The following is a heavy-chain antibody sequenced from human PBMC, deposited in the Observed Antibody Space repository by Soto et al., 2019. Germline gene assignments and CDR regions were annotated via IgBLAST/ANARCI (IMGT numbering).Heavy chain of an antibody. CDR1: GFTFSSYG. CDR2: IWYDGSNK. CDR3: ARGGVYSSSWYGGYFDY. D-gene: IGHD6-13*01. Sequence: GGSLRLSCAASGFTFSSYGMHWVCQAPGKGLEWVAVIWYDGSNKYYADSVKGRFTISRDNSKNTLYLQMNSLRAEDTAVYYCARGGVYSSSWYGGYFDYWGQGTLVTVSS. V-gene: IGHV3-33*01. J-gene: IGHJ4*02.